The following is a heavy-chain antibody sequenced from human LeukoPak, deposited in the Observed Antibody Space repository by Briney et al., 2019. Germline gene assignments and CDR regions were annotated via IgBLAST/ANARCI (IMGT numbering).Heavy chain of an antibody. J-gene: IGHJ4*02. Sequence: PSETLSLTCTVSGGSIGSSSYYWAWIRQSPGKGLEWIGTFHYSGSTYYNPSLDSRVTISAETSKNQFSLRLNSVTPADTAVYYCGRRKMDRGLRAFDFWGQGTLVSVSS. CDR3: GRRKMDRGLRAFDF. D-gene: IGHD3/OR15-3a*01. CDR1: GGSIGSSSYY. V-gene: IGHV4-39*01. CDR2: FHYSGST.